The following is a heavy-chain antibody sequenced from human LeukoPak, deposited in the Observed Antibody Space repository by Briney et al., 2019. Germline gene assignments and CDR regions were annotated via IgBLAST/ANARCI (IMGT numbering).Heavy chain of an antibody. CDR1: GLTFSNYA. CDR3: AGQYYDVLTGYRPLDY. Sequence: GGSLRLSCVGSGLTFSNYAMSWVRQAPGKGLEWVAVISYHGSNDGSNKYYADSVKGRFTISRDNSKSTLYLQMNGLRAEDTAVYYCAGQYYDVLTGYRPLDYWGQGTLVTVSS. D-gene: IGHD3-9*01. CDR2: ISYHGSNDGSNK. V-gene: IGHV3-30-3*01. J-gene: IGHJ4*02.